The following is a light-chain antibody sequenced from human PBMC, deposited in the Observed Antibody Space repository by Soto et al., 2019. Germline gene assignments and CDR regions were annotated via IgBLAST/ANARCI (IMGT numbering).Light chain of an antibody. CDR3: QQANSFPLT. V-gene: IGKV1D-12*01. CDR1: QGINNW. Sequence: DIQMTQSRSSVSASVGDRVTITCRASQGINNWLAWYQQKPGKAPKLLIYTTSSLQSGVPSRFSGSASGTDFTLTISSLQPEASATYYCQQANSFPLTFGGGTKVEIK. J-gene: IGKJ4*01. CDR2: TTS.